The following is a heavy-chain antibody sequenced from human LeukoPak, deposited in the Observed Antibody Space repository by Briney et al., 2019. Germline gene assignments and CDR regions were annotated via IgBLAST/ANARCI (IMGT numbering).Heavy chain of an antibody. Sequence: ASVKVSCKASGYTFTDYYMHWVRQAPGQGLEWMGCVNPHSGGTNYAQKFQGRVTMTRDTSISTAYMELTRLRSDDTAVYYCARAPAYNWFDPWGQGTLVTVSS. CDR3: ARAPAYNWFDP. CDR2: VNPHSGGT. V-gene: IGHV1-2*02. CDR1: GYTFTDYY. J-gene: IGHJ5*02.